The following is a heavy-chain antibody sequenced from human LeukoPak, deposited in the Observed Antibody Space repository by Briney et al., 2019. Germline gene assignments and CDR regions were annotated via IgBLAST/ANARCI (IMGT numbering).Heavy chain of an antibody. CDR1: GFTFSTFW. Sequence: PGGSLRLSCAASGFTFSTFWMSWVRQAPGKGLGWVANIKTDGSEKYYVDSMKGRFTVSRDNAKNSLYLQMDSLRAEDTAVYYCARGGTFVSDYWGQGTLVTVSS. CDR2: IKTDGSEK. V-gene: IGHV3-7*01. D-gene: IGHD1-1*01. J-gene: IGHJ4*02. CDR3: ARGGTFVSDY.